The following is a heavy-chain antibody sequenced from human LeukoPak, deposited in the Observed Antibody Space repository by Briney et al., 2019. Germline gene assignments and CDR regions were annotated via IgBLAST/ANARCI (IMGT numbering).Heavy chain of an antibody. Sequence: GASVKVSCKASGYNFSGYYMHWVRQAPGQGLEWMGRINPNSGGTNYAQKFQGRVTMTRDTSISTAYMELTRLTSDDTAVYYCARERAVQGYYSGGRCYINDYWGQGTLVTVSS. J-gene: IGHJ4*02. V-gene: IGHV1-2*06. CDR2: INPNSGGT. D-gene: IGHD2-15*01. CDR1: GYNFSGYY. CDR3: ARERAVQGYYSGGRCYINDY.